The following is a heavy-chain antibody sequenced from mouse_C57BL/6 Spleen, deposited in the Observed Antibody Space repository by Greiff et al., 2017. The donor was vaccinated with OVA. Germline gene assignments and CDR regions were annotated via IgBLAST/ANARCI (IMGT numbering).Heavy chain of an antibody. CDR2: ISSGSSTI. CDR3: ARASNYGAWFAY. D-gene: IGHD2-5*01. CDR1: GFTFSDYG. Sequence: EVHLVESGGGLVKPGGSLKLSCAASGFTFSDYGMHWARQAPEKGLEWVAYISSGSSTIYYADTVKGRFTISRDNAKNTLFLQMTSLRSEDTAMYYCARASNYGAWFAYWGQGTLVTVSA. V-gene: IGHV5-17*01. J-gene: IGHJ3*01.